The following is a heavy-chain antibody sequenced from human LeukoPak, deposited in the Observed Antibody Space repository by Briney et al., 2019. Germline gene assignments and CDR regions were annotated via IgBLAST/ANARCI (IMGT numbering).Heavy chain of an antibody. D-gene: IGHD3-3*01. V-gene: IGHV4-34*01. CDR3: ARTMKGDFWSGYSYFSYYYMDV. J-gene: IGHJ6*03. CDR1: GGSFSGYY. Sequence: SETLSLTCAVYGGSFSGYYWSWIRQPPGKGLEWIGEINHSGSTNYNPSLKSRVTISVDTSKNQFSLKLSSVTAADTAVYCCARTMKGDFWSGYSYFSYYYMDVWGKGTTVTVSS. CDR2: INHSGST.